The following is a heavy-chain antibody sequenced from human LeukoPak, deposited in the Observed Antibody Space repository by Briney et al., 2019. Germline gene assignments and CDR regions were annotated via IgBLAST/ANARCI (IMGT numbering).Heavy chain of an antibody. CDR2: ISSNGGST. J-gene: IGHJ4*02. CDR3: VKDPDGSIYGDYEDYFDY. D-gene: IGHD4-17*01. V-gene: IGHV3-64D*06. CDR1: GFTFSSYA. Sequence: PGRSLRLSCSASGFTFSSYAMHWVRQAPGKGLEYVSAISSNGGSTYYADSVKGRFTISRDNSKNTLYLQMSSLRAEDTAVYYCVKDPDGSIYGDYEDYFDYWGQGTLVTVSS.